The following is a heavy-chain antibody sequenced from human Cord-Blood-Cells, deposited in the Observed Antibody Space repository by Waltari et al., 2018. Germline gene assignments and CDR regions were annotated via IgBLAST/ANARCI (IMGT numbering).Heavy chain of an antibody. Sequence: EVQLVESGGGLIQPGGSLRLSCAASGFTVSSNYMSWVRQAPVKGMRWVVVIYSDGSTYYAASVKGRLTISRDNSKNTLYLQMNGLRAEDTAVYYCAGGGSYYWFDPWGQGTLVTVSS. V-gene: IGHV3-53*01. D-gene: IGHD1-26*01. J-gene: IGHJ5*02. CDR1: GFTVSSNY. CDR2: IYSDGST. CDR3: AGGGSYYWFDP.